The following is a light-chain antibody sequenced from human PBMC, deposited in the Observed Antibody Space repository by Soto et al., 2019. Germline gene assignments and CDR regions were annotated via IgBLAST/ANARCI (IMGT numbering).Light chain of an antibody. V-gene: IGLV1-51*02. J-gene: IGLJ2*01. Sequence: QSVLTQPPSVSAAPEQKVTISCSGSNSNIGNNYVSWYQQVPGTAPRLLIYEDYKRPSGISGRFSGSKSGTSATLGISGLQTGDEADYYCGTWDSTLSAVVFGGGTQLTVL. CDR1: NSNIGNNY. CDR3: GTWDSTLSAVV. CDR2: EDY.